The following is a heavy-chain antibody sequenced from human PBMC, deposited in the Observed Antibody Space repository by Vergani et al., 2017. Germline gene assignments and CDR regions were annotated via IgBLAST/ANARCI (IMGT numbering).Heavy chain of an antibody. CDR3: ARGRYMTTVTRFDY. CDR1: SYSISSGYY. CDR2: IYHSGNT. Sequence: QVQLQESGPGLVKPSETLSLTCTVSSYSISSGYYWGWIRQPPGKGLEWIGSIYHSGNTHYNPSLKSRVTISVDTSKNQFSLKLSSVTAADTAVYYCARGRYMTTVTRFDYWGQGTLVTVSS. D-gene: IGHD4-17*01. V-gene: IGHV4-38-2*02. J-gene: IGHJ4*02.